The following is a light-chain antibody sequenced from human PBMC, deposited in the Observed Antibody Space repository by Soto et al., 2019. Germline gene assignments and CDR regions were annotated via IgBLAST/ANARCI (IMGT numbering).Light chain of an antibody. J-gene: IGKJ1*01. CDR1: QSISTH. V-gene: IGKV3-11*01. Sequence: EIVLTQSPATLSLSPGEGATLSCRASQSISTHLAWYQPRPGQAPRLLIYDASNRATGIPARFSGSGSGTDFTLTINSLEPEDFAVYYCQQRSDWPPWTFGQGTKVEIK. CDR2: DAS. CDR3: QQRSDWPPWT.